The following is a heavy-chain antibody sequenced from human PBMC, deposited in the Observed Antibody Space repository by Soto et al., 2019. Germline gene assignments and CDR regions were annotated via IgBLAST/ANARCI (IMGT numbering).Heavy chain of an antibody. CDR2: IYHSGST. V-gene: IGHV4-4*02. CDR3: ARMIHFDVVVTRRVDAFDI. D-gene: IGHD2-21*02. J-gene: IGHJ3*02. CDR1: GGSISSSNW. Sequence: QVQLQESGPGLVKPSGTLSLTCAVSGGSISSSNWWSWVRQPPGKGLEWIGEIYHSGSTNYNPSLKGRATISVDKSKNKFSLKLSSVTAADTAVYYCARMIHFDVVVTRRVDAFDIWGQGTMVTVSS.